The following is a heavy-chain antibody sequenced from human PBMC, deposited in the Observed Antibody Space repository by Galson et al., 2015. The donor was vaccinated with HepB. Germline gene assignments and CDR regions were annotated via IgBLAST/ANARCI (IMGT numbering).Heavy chain of an antibody. Sequence: SVKVSCKASGYTFTSYYMHWVRQAPGQGLERMGIINPSGGSTSYAQKFQGRVTMTRDTSTSTVYMELSSLRSEDTAVYYCAREVAVAPHGMDVWGQGTTVTVSS. CDR3: AREVAVAPHGMDV. CDR1: GYTFTSYY. V-gene: IGHV1-46*01. CDR2: INPSGGST. D-gene: IGHD6-19*01. J-gene: IGHJ6*02.